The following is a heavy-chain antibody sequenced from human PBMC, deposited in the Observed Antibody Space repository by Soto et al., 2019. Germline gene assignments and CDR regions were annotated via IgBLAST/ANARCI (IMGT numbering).Heavy chain of an antibody. J-gene: IGHJ6*02. Sequence: SETLSLTCTVPGGSISSYHWSWIRQPPGKGLEWIGYIYYSGSTKYNPSLKSRVTMSVDKSKNQFSLRLKSVTAADTAVYWCARDYYYDNSGNPGAYYYGMDVWGQGTTVTVSS. V-gene: IGHV4-59*01. D-gene: IGHD3-22*01. CDR2: IYYSGST. CDR1: GGSISSYH. CDR3: ARDYYYDNSGNPGAYYYGMDV.